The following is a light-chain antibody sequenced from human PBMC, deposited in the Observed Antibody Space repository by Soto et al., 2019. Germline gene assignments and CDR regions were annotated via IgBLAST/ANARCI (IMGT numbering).Light chain of an antibody. J-gene: IGKJ1*01. CDR2: AAS. Sequence: DIQMTQSPSSLSASVGDRVTITCRASQSISTHLNWYQQKPGKAPNLLIYAASSLQSGVQSRFSGSGSGTDFTLTIRSLQPEDFATYYCQQSYSTPRTFGQGTKVDIK. CDR1: QSISTH. V-gene: IGKV1-39*01. CDR3: QQSYSTPRT.